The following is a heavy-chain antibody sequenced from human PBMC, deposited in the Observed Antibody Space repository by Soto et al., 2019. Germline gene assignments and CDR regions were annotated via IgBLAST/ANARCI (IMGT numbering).Heavy chain of an antibody. J-gene: IGHJ2*01. CDR1: GFTFSSYA. CDR2: ISGSGGST. D-gene: IGHD3-10*01. Sequence: LRLSCAASGFTFSSYAMSWVRQAPGKGLEWVSAISGSGGSTYYADSVKGRFTISRDNSKNTLYLQMNSLRAEDTAVYYCARYPGSYHPYWYFDLWGRGTLVTVSS. CDR3: ARYPGSYHPYWYFDL. V-gene: IGHV3-23*01.